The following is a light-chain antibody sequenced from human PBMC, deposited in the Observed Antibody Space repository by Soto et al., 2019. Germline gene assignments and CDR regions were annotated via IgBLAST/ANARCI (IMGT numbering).Light chain of an antibody. Sequence: EIVMTQSPATLSVSPGERATLSCRASQSVSSNLAWYQQKPGQAHRLLIYGASTRATGIPDRFSGSGSGTEFTLTISSLQSEDFAVYYCQQYNNWPHTFGQGTKLEIK. CDR1: QSVSSN. CDR2: GAS. V-gene: IGKV3-15*01. CDR3: QQYNNWPHT. J-gene: IGKJ2*01.